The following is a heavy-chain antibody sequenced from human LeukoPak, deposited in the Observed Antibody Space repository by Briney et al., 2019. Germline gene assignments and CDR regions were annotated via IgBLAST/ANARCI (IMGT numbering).Heavy chain of an antibody. CDR3: ARQSFSSTRRNNWFDP. Sequence: GASVKVSCKASGGTFSSYAISWVRQAPGQGLEWMGRIIPIFGTANYAQKFQGRATITTDESTSTAYMELSSLRSEDTAVYYCARQSFSSTRRNNWFDPWGQGTLVTVSS. J-gene: IGHJ5*02. V-gene: IGHV1-69*05. CDR2: IIPIFGTA. CDR1: GGTFSSYA. D-gene: IGHD2-2*01.